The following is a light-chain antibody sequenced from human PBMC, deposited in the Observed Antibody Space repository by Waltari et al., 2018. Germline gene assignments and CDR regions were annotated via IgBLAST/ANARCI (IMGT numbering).Light chain of an antibody. J-gene: IGLJ2*01. CDR2: DVS. V-gene: IGLV2-14*03. Sequence: QSALTQPAPVSGSPGQSITISCTGTSSDIGGYNYVSWYQQVPGKTPKLMIYDVSNRPSGVSSRFSGSKSGNTASLTISGLQAEDEADYFCSSYIDSSTLELFGGGTSLTVL. CDR1: SSDIGGYNY. CDR3: SSYIDSSTLEL.